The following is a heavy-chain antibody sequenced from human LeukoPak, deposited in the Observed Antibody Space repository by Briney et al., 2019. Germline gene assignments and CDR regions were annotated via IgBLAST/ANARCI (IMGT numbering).Heavy chain of an antibody. CDR3: ASLVPEWFGALH. CDR1: GFTFSSYS. V-gene: IGHV3-21*01. J-gene: IGHJ4*02. Sequence: PGGSLRLSCAASGFTFSSYSMNWVRKAPGKGLEWVSSISSSSSYIYYADSVKGRFTTSRDNSKNTLYLQMNSLRAEDTAVYYCASLVPEWFGALHWGQGTLVTVSS. CDR2: ISSSSSYI. D-gene: IGHD3-10*01.